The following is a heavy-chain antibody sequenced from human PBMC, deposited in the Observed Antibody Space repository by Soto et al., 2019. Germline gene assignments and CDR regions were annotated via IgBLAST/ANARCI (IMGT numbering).Heavy chain of an antibody. J-gene: IGHJ5*02. CDR1: GYPFTHYG. CDR3: AVGYPMYNWFDP. Sequence: ASVKVSCKSSGYPFTHYGITWIRQAPGQGLEWMGGISPFFGNTNYAQKLQGRVTITADESTSTVYMELSSLRSEDTAVYYCAVGYPMYNWFDPWGQGTLVTVSS. V-gene: IGHV1-18*01. CDR2: ISPFFGNT. D-gene: IGHD5-12*01.